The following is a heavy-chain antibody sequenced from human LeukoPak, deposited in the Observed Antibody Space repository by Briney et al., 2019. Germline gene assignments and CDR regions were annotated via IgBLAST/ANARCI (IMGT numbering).Heavy chain of an antibody. J-gene: IGHJ4*02. CDR2: ISSGGSTI. V-gene: IGHV3-48*03. D-gene: IGHD2-21*02. Sequence: AGGSLRLSCAASGFTFSSYEMNWVRQAPGKGLEWVSYISSGGSTIYYADSVKGRFTISRDNAKNSLYLQMSSLRAEDTAVYYCARSSGVVETAMRSKDFDYWGQGTLVTVSS. CDR3: ARSSGVVETAMRSKDFDY. CDR1: GFTFSSYE.